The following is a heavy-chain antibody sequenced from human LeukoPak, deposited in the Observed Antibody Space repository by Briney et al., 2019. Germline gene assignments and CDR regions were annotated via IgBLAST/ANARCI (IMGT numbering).Heavy chain of an antibody. D-gene: IGHD3-22*01. CDR3: ARELTMIVEEVALDAFDI. CDR2: IYYSGST. Sequence: PSETLSLTCTVSGGSISSYYWSWIRQPPGKGLEWIGYIYYSGSTNYNPSLKSRVTMSVDTSKNQFSLKLSSVTAADTAVYYCARELTMIVEEVALDAFDIWGQGTMATVSS. V-gene: IGHV4-59*12. CDR1: GGSISSYY. J-gene: IGHJ3*02.